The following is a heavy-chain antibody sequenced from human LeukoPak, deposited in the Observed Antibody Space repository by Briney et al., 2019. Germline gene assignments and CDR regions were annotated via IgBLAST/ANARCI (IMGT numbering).Heavy chain of an antibody. V-gene: IGHV3-48*03. CDR1: GFTFSSYE. CDR3: ASWGADDAFDI. CDR2: ISSSGSTI. Sequence: GGSLRLSCAASGFTFSSYEMNWVRQAPGKGLEGVSYISSSGSTIYYADSVKGRFTISRDNAKNSLYLQMNSLRAEDTAVYYCASWGADDAFDIWGQGTMVTVSS. D-gene: IGHD1-26*01. J-gene: IGHJ3*02.